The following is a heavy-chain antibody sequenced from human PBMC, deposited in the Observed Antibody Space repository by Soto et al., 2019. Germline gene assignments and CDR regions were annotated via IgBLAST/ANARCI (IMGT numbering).Heavy chain of an antibody. CDR2: INHSGST. J-gene: IGHJ6*01. CDR3: ARGGKDCSGGSCYSTSWRVAPKRNYYGMEV. D-gene: IGHD2-15*01. Sequence: PWETLSLTCAFYVGSFSGYYWSCIRHPPGKGLEWIGEINHSGSTNYNPSLKSRVTISVDTSKNQFSLKLSSVTAADTAVYYCARGGKDCSGGSCYSTSWRVAPKRNYYGMEVWGQGTTVNVSS. CDR1: VGSFSGYY. V-gene: IGHV4-34*01.